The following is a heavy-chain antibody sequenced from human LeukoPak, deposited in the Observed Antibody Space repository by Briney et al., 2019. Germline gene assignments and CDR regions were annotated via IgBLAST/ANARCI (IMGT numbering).Heavy chain of an antibody. V-gene: IGHV3-7*01. CDR2: IKQDGSEK. D-gene: IGHD5/OR15-5a*01. J-gene: IGHJ4*02. CDR3: AKSRSVYDSDYFDY. Sequence: GGSLRLSCAASGFTFSSYWMSWVRQAPGKGLEWVANIKQDGSEKYYVDSVKGRFTISRDNAKNSLYLQMNSLRAEDTAVYYCAKSRSVYDSDYFDYWGQGTLVTVSS. CDR1: GFTFSSYW.